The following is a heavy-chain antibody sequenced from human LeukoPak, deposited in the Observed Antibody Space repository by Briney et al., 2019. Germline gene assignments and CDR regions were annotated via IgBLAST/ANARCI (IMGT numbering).Heavy chain of an antibody. J-gene: IGHJ4*01. CDR2: MRHGGTT. Sequence: SETLSLRCAVSGYSISSGYFWGWIRQAPGKGLQYIGSMRHGGTTYYNPSLKSRVTISIDSSYDHVFLKLDSVTAADTAVYYCARLRSNWNFDYWGQGALVTVSS. CDR3: ARLRSNWNFDY. D-gene: IGHD1-20*01. CDR1: GYSISSGYF. V-gene: IGHV4-38-2*01.